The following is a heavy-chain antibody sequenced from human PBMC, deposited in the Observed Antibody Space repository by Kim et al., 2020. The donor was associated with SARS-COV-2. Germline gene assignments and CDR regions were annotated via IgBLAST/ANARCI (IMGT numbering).Heavy chain of an antibody. J-gene: IGHJ4*02. CDR3: ARGEGSTSAPLDY. Sequence: SSASLKCRVTISVDTSKNQFSLKLSSVTAADTAVYYCARGEGSTSAPLDYWGQGTLVTVSS. D-gene: IGHD2-2*01. V-gene: IGHV4-34*01.